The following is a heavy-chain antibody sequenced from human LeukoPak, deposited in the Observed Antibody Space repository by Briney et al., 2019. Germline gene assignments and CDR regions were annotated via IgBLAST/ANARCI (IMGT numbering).Heavy chain of an antibody. CDR2: ISSSSSYI. CDR3: ARRYYYGSGSYPFDY. D-gene: IGHD3-10*01. V-gene: IGHV3-21*01. Sequence: GGSLRLSCAASGFTFSSYSMNWVRQAPGKGLEWVSSISSSSSYIYYADSVKGRFTISRDNAKNSLHLQMNSLRAEDTAVYYCARRYYYGSGSYPFDYWGQGTLVTVSS. CDR1: GFTFSSYS. J-gene: IGHJ4*02.